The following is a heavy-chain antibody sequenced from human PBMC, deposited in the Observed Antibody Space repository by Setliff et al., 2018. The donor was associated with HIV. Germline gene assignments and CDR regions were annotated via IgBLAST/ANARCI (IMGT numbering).Heavy chain of an antibody. D-gene: IGHD3-3*01. CDR3: ARRLQFLEFLHGVGGLDV. CDR1: GYPISSGYY. Sequence: SETLSLTFTVSGYPISSGYYWGWIRQPPGKGLEWIGSIYHSGTTYYNPSLKSRVTISVDTSKNQFSLKLSSATAADTAVYYCARRLQFLEFLHGVGGLDVWGQGTTVTVSS. V-gene: IGHV4-38-2*02. J-gene: IGHJ6*02. CDR2: IYHSGTT.